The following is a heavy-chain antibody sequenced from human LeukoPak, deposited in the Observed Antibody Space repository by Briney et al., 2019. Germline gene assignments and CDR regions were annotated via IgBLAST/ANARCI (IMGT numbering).Heavy chain of an antibody. D-gene: IGHD2-2*01. CDR1: GYTFTSCA. CDR3: ARGNVVVPAATRPDFDY. Sequence: ASVKVSCKASGYTFTSCAMNWVRQAPGQGLEWMGWINTNTGNPTYAQGFTGRFVFSLDTSVSTAYLQISSLKAEDTAVYYCARGNVVVPAATRPDFDYWGQGTLVTVSS. CDR2: INTNTGNP. V-gene: IGHV7-4-1*02. J-gene: IGHJ4*02.